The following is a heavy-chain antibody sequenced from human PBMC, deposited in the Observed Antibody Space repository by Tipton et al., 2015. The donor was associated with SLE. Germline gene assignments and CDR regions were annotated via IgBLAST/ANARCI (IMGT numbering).Heavy chain of an antibody. Sequence: SLRLSCAASGFTFSSYSMNWVRQAPGKGLEWVSYISSSSSTIYYADSVKGRFTISRDNAKNSLYLQMNSLRAEETAVYYCARDGSGSAHYYYYGMDVWGQGTTVTVSS. D-gene: IGHD3-10*01. CDR2: ISSSSSTI. V-gene: IGHV3-48*01. CDR3: ARDGSGSAHYYYYGMDV. CDR1: GFTFSSYS. J-gene: IGHJ6*02.